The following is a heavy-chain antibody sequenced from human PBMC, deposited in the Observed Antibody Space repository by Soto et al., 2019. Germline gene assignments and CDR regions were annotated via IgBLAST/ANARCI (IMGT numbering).Heavy chain of an antibody. V-gene: IGHV4-59*08. D-gene: IGHD3-22*01. CDR2: FYYTGST. J-gene: IGHJ5*02. Sequence: SETLSLTCTVSRVTMRDYGWSWIRQPPGKGLEWIAYFYYTGSTNYNPSLRSRVTISVDTSKNQFSLKLSSVTAADTAVYYCAKYYYDSNTYFYRWFDPWGQGTLVTVSS. CDR3: AKYYYDSNTYFYRWFDP. CDR1: RVTMRDYG.